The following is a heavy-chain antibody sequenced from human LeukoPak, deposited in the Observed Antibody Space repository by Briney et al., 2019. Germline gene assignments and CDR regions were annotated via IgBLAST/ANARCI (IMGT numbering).Heavy chain of an antibody. J-gene: IGHJ6*02. D-gene: IGHD3-9*01. CDR3: TRDLMDYDVSAGLHHYYMDV. CDR2: INGDGRNI. V-gene: IGHV3-74*01. Sequence: GGSLRLSCVASGFTFSSYWMHWVRQDPRKGLVWVSRINGDGRNINYADSVRGRFTISRDNAKNTLYLQMNTLRVEDTAVYYCTRDLMDYDVSAGLHHYYMDVWGQGTSVTVSS. CDR1: GFTFSSYW.